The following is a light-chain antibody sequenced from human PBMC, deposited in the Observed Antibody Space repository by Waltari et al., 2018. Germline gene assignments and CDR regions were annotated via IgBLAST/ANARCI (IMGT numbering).Light chain of an antibody. CDR1: EGFSSSH. CDR3: QQFGSSPFT. J-gene: IGKJ4*01. Sequence: EIVLTQSPGTLSLSPGERATLSCRASEGFSSSHLSWYQQKTGPAPRLLIYAESYRATCIPDRCRGSGSGTDFTLTISRLEPEDFAVYYCQQFGSSPFTFGGGTKVEIK. CDR2: AES. V-gene: IGKV3-20*01.